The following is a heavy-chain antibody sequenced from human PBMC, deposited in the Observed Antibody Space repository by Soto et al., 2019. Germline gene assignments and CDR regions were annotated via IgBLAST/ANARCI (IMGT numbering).Heavy chain of an antibody. CDR3: AKADYYDSSGYYSASVY. CDR2: ISGSGGST. Sequence: AISGSGGSTYYADSVKGRFTISRDNSKNTLYLQMNSLRAEDTAVYYCAKADYYDSSGYYSASVYWGQGTLVTV. V-gene: IGHV3-23*01. J-gene: IGHJ4*02. D-gene: IGHD3-22*01.